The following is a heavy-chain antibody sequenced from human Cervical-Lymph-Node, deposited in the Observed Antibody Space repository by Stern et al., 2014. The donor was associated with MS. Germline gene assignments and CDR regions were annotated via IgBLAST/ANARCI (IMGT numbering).Heavy chain of an antibody. D-gene: IGHD3-22*01. CDR3: ASSYYYDSSGYAPYFDY. Sequence: QLVQSGAEVKKPGESLRISCKGSGYSFTSYWISWVRQMPGKGLEWMGRIDPSDSYTNYSPSFQGHVTISADKSISTAYLQWSSLKASDTAMYYCASSYYYDSSGYAPYFDYWGQGTLVTVSS. V-gene: IGHV5-10-1*03. CDR1: GYSFTSYW. CDR2: IDPSDSYT. J-gene: IGHJ4*02.